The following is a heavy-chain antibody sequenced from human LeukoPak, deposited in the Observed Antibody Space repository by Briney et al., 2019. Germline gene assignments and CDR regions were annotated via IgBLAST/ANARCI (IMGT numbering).Heavy chain of an antibody. D-gene: IGHD4-23*01. CDR1: GFSFSNYG. V-gene: IGHV3-30*18. CDR3: AKDWRWELPIYGFNV. J-gene: IGHJ3*01. Sequence: GGPLRLSCAASGFSFSNYGTHWVRQAPGKGLEWVAFISYDGSTKYYADSVKGRFTISRDNSKNTLYVQMNSLRAEDTAVYYCAKDWRWELPIYGFNVWGQGTMVTVSS. CDR2: ISYDGSTK.